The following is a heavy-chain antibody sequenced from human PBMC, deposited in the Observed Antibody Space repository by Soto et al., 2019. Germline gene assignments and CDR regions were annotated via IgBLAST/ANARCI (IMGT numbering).Heavy chain of an antibody. Sequence: SETLSLTCAVSGVSITSSSCYWGWIRQPPGKGLEWIGNIYYSGSTYYNPSLKSRVTISVDTSKNQFSLKLSSVTAADTAVYYCMLGSGWKDFDYWGQGTLVTVS. CDR2: IYYSGST. CDR3: MLGSGWKDFDY. V-gene: IGHV4-39*01. D-gene: IGHD3-22*01. J-gene: IGHJ4*02. CDR1: GVSITSSSCY.